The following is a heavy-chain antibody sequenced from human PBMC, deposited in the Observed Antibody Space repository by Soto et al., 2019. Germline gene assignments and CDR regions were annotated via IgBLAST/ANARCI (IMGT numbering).Heavy chain of an antibody. CDR1: GFTFSSYS. V-gene: IGHV3-21*01. CDR3: ARDSADCSSTSCFTDY. J-gene: IGHJ4*02. Sequence: GSLRLSCAASGFTFSSYSMNWVRQAPGKGLEWVSSISSSSSYIYYADSVKGRFTISRDNAKNSLYLQMNSLRAEDTAVYYCARDSADCSSTSCFTDYWGQGTLVTVSS. D-gene: IGHD2-2*02. CDR2: ISSSSSYI.